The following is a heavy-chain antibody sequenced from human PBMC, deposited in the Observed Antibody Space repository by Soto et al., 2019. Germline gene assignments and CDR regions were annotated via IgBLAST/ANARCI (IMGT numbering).Heavy chain of an antibody. J-gene: IGHJ6*02. CDR2: IFYSGTT. CDR3: ARDLWVEPELYYYGMDV. V-gene: IGHV4-30-4*01. Sequence: QVQLQESGPGLVRPSQTLSLTCTVSGDSISSADYYWSWIRQTPGKGLEWTGHIFYSGTTYYNPSLKSRFTISVDTSKNHFSLRLTSVTAADTAVYYCARDLWVEPELYYYGMDVWGQGTTVTVSS. D-gene: IGHD1-1*01. CDR1: GDSISSADYY.